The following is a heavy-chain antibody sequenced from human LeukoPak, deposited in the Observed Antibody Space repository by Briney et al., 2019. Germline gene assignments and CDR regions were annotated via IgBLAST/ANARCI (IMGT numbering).Heavy chain of an antibody. CDR2: IYYSGST. J-gene: IGHJ5*02. Sequence: PSETPSLTCTVSGGSISSSSYYWGWIRQPPGKGLEWIGSIYYSGSTYYNPSLKSRVTISVDTSKNQFSLKLSSVTAADTAVYYCARQGAYCSSTSCRRWFDPWGQGTLVTVSS. CDR1: GGSISSSSYY. CDR3: ARQGAYCSSTSCRRWFDP. D-gene: IGHD2-2*01. V-gene: IGHV4-39*01.